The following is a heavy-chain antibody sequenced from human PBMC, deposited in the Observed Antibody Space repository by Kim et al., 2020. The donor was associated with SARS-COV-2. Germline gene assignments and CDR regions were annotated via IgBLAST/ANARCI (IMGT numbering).Heavy chain of an antibody. CDR1: GFTFSNYD. CDR3: ARAAPSCSWSEDYFDY. V-gene: IGHV3-33*01. D-gene: IGHD6-13*01. CDR2: IWYDGSNK. J-gene: IGHJ4*01. Sequence: GGSLRLSCAASGFTFSNYDIHWFRQAPGKGLEWVAVIWYDGSNKYYADSVKGRFTISRDNSKNTLYLQMNSLRAEDTAVYYCARAAPSCSWSEDYFDYWG.